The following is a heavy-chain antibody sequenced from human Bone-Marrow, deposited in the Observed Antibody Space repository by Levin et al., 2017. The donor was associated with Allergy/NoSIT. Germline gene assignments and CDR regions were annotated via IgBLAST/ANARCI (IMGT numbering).Heavy chain of an antibody. Sequence: SETLSLTCTVSGYSISSGYYWGWIRQPPGKGLEWIGNIYHRGSSYYDPSLKSRVAISVDASKNQFSLKLTSVTAADTAVYYCARLQRGYSSEIDYWGQGTLVTVSS. J-gene: IGHJ4*02. V-gene: IGHV4-38-2*02. CDR1: GYSISSGYY. CDR2: IYHRGSS. CDR3: ARLQRGYSSEIDY. D-gene: IGHD5-18*01.